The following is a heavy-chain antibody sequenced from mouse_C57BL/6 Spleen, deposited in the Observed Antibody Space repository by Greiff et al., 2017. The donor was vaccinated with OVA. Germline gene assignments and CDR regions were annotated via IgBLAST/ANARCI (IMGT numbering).Heavy chain of an antibody. J-gene: IGHJ2*01. V-gene: IGHV1-55*01. CDR1: GYTFTSYW. CDR2: IYPGSGST. Sequence: VQLQQPGAELVKPGASVKMSCKASGYTFTSYWITWVKQRPGQGLEWIGDIYPGSGSTNYNEKFKSKATLTVDTSSSTAYLQHSSLTSEDSAVYYYARRSDYASNYDYWGQGTTLTVSS. D-gene: IGHD1-1*01. CDR3: ARRSDYASNYDY.